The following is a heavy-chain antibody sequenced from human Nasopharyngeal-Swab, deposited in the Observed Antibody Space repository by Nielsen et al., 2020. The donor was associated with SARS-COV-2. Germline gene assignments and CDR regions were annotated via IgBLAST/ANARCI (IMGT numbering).Heavy chain of an antibody. V-gene: IGHV1-18*01. CDR1: GYTFTSYG. CDR2: ISAHNGNT. CDR3: ASPSYYGSGSYYPKGAFDI. J-gene: IGHJ3*02. D-gene: IGHD3-10*01. Sequence: ASVKVSCKASGYTFTSYGISWVRQAPGQGLEWMGWISAHNGNTKYAQKWQGRVTMTTDTSTSTAYMELSSLRSEDTAVYYCASPSYYGSGSYYPKGAFDIWGQGTMVTVSS.